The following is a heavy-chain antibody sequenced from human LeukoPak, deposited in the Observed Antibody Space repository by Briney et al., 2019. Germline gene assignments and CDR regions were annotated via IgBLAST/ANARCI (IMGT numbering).Heavy chain of an antibody. CDR2: ISGSGGST. D-gene: IGHD3-10*01. J-gene: IGHJ4*02. CDR3: AKDPAYYYGSGSYPPDY. V-gene: IGHV3-23*01. Sequence: GGSLRLSCAASGFTFSSYAMSWVRQAPGKGLEWVSAISGSGGSTYYADSVKGRFTISRDNSKNTLYPQMNSLRAEDTAVYYCAKDPAYYYGSGSYPPDYWGQGTLVTVSS. CDR1: GFTFSSYA.